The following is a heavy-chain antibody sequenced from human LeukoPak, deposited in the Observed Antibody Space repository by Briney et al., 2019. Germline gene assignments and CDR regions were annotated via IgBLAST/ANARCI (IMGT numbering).Heavy chain of an antibody. Sequence: ASVKVSCKASGYIFDIYAMIWVRQAPGQGLELMGWINTNTGIPTYAQGFTGRFVFSLDTSVSTAYLQISSLKAEDTAVYYCARGLYYDSRDAFDIWGQGTMVTVSS. CDR2: INTNTGIP. D-gene: IGHD3-22*01. CDR3: ARGLYYDSRDAFDI. J-gene: IGHJ3*02. V-gene: IGHV7-4-1*02. CDR1: GYIFDIYA.